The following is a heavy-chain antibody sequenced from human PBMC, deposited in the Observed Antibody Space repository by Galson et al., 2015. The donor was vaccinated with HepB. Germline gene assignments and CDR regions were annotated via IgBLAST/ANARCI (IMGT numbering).Heavy chain of an antibody. CDR2: INTNTGNP. Sequence: SVKVSCKASGYTFTSYAMNWVRQAPGQGLEWMGWINTNTGNPTYAQGFTGRFVFSLDTSVSTAYLQISSLKAEDTAVYYCAREGISSGWYSEAFDIWGQGTMVTVSS. J-gene: IGHJ3*02. CDR3: AREGISSGWYSEAFDI. D-gene: IGHD6-19*01. CDR1: GYTFTSYA. V-gene: IGHV7-4-1*02.